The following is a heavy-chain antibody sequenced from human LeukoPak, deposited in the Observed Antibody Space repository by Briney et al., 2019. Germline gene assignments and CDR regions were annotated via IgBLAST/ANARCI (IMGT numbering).Heavy chain of an antibody. CDR2: IYYSGST. J-gene: IGHJ5*02. V-gene: IGHV4-59*01. D-gene: IGHD3-16*02. CDR1: GGSISSYY. CDR3: AREYDYVWGSYRSGFDP. Sequence: SETLSLTCTVSGGSISSYYWSWIRQPPGKGLEWIGYIYYSGSTNYNPSLKSRVTISVDTSKNQFSLKLSSVTAADTVVYYCAREYDYVWGSYRSGFDPWGQGTLVTVSS.